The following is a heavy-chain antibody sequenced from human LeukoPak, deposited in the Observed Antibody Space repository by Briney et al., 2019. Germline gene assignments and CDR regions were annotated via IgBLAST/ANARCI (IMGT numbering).Heavy chain of an antibody. D-gene: IGHD4-17*01. V-gene: IGHV3-23*01. Sequence: PGGSLRLSCAASGFTFSSYAMSWVRQAPGKGLEWVSAISGSGGSTYYADSVKGRFTISRDNSKNTLYLQMSSLRAEDTAVYYCAKDYYHPTVTTAIDYWGQGTLVTVSS. CDR2: ISGSGGST. CDR3: AKDYYHPTVTTAIDY. J-gene: IGHJ4*02. CDR1: GFTFSSYA.